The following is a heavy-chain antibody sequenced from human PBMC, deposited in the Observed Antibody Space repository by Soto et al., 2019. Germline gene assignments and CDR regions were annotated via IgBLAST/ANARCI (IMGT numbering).Heavy chain of an antibody. CDR3: ARQIYDSDTGPNFQSYLDS. J-gene: IGHJ4*01. CDR2: IAPSDSQT. V-gene: IGHV5-10-1*01. D-gene: IGHD3-22*01. Sequence: VETLKISCKGAGYNFAGFWMTWVRQKSGKGLEWMGRIAPSDSQTYYSPSFRGHVTISVTKSITTVFLQWSSLRASDTAMYYCARQIYDSDTGPNFQSYLDSWGQGTPVTVSS. CDR1: GYNFAGFW.